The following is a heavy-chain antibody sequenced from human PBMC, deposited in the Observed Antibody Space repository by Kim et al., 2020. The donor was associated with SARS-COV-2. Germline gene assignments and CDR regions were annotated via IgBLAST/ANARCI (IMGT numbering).Heavy chain of an antibody. Sequence: GGSLRLSCAASGFTFSSYGMHWVRQAPGKGLEWVAVISYDGSNKYYADSVKGRFTISRDNSKNTLYLQMNSLRAEDTAVYYCAKGCSSTNSSHSAFDIWGQGTMVTVSS. CDR3: AKGCSSTNSSHSAFDI. D-gene: IGHD2-2*01. V-gene: IGHV3-30*18. CDR1: GFTFSSYG. CDR2: ISYDGSNK. J-gene: IGHJ3*02.